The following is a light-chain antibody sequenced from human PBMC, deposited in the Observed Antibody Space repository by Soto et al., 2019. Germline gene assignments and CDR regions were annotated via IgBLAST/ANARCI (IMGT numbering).Light chain of an antibody. CDR1: QSVNSY. CDR3: QQRSRWPQT. CDR2: DAS. J-gene: IGKJ1*01. Sequence: EIVLTQSPATLSLSPGERVTLSCRASQSVNSYLGWYQQKPGQAPRLLIYDASNRATGIPARFSGSGSGTDFTLTISSLEPEDSAVYFCQQRSRWPQTFGQGTKVEIK. V-gene: IGKV3-11*01.